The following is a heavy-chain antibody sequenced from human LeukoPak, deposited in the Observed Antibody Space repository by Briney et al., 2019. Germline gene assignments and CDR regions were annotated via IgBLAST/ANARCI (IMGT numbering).Heavy chain of an antibody. CDR3: AARYYYGSHALDV. Sequence: SETLSLTCTVSDGSISSYYWNLIRQPPGKGLEWIGYIYYTGNTNYNPSLKSRVTMSVDTSKNQFSLTLSSVTAADTAVYYCAARYYYGSHALDVWGQGTMVIVSS. CDR1: DGSISSYY. V-gene: IGHV4-59*01. CDR2: IYYTGNT. D-gene: IGHD3-10*01. J-gene: IGHJ3*01.